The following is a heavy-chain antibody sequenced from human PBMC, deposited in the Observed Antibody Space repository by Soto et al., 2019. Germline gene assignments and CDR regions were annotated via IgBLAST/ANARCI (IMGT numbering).Heavy chain of an antibody. V-gene: IGHV1-18*01. D-gene: IGHD3-16*01. Sequence: QVQLVQSGAEVKKPGASVKVSCKASGYTFNSYGITWVRQAPGQGLGWMGCISADNGNTNYAQNLQGRVTMTTDTSTSTAYMELRSLRSDDTAVYYCARGGGLGKLAMGFDYWGQGTLVTVSS. CDR1: GYTFNSYG. J-gene: IGHJ4*02. CDR3: ARGGGLGKLAMGFDY. CDR2: ISADNGNT.